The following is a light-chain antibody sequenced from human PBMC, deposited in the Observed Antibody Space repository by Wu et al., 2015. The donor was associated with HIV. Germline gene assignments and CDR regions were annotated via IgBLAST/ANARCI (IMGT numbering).Light chain of an antibody. Sequence: DSVLTQSPGTLSLSPGERATLSCRASQSVNRNYLAWYQQRPGQAPRLLMYGASSRATGIPERFSGSGSGTDFTLTISSMQSEDFAVYYCQQYNNWPPLTFGQGTKLEIK. V-gene: IGKV3-20*01. CDR1: QSVNRNY. CDR3: QQYNNWPPLT. CDR2: GAS. J-gene: IGKJ2*01.